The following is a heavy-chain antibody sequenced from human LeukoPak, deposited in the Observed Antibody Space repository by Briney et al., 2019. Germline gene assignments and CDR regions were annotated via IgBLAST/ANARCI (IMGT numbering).Heavy chain of an antibody. J-gene: IGHJ4*02. CDR2: INPNSGGT. Sequence: ASVKVSCKASGYTFTGYYMHWVRQAPGQGLEWMGRINPNSGGTNYAQKFQGRVTMTRDTSISTAYMELSRLRSDGTAVYYCASHPPSGYSSGWPFDYWGQGTLVTVSS. CDR1: GYTFTGYY. V-gene: IGHV1-2*06. CDR3: ASHPPSGYSSGWPFDY. D-gene: IGHD6-19*01.